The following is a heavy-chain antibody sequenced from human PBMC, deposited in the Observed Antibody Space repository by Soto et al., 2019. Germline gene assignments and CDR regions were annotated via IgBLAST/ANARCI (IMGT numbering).Heavy chain of an antibody. J-gene: IGHJ3*02. CDR1: GFTVSSNY. V-gene: IGHV3-53*01. CDR2: IYSGGST. Sequence: GGSLRLSCAASGFTVSSNYMSWVRQAPGKGLEWVSVIYSGGSTYYADSVKGRFTISRDNSKNTLYLQMNSLRAEDTAVYYCARVSYSGSYLGDFDIWGQGTMVTVSS. CDR3: ARVSYSGSYLGDFDI. D-gene: IGHD1-26*01.